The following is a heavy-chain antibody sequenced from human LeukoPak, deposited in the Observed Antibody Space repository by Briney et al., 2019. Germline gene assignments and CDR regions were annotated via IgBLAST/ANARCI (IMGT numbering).Heavy chain of an antibody. CDR1: GFTFGDYG. CDR3: SRSNHQGYYSGSSCCLDY. CDR2: IRSKTYGGIT. J-gene: IGHJ4*02. Sequence: GGSLRLSCTAPGFTFGDYGMNWVRQAPGKGLEWVAFIRSKTYGGITQYAASVEDRFTISRDDSKSIAYLQMNSLKTEDTAVYYCSRSNHQGYYSGSSCCLDYWGQGTLVTVSS. D-gene: IGHD2-15*01. V-gene: IGHV3-49*04.